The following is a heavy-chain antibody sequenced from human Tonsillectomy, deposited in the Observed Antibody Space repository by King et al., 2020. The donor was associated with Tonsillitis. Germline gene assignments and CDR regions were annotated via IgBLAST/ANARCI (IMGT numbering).Heavy chain of an antibody. CDR1: GFTFSNAW. D-gene: IGHD2-2*01. Sequence: VQLVESGGGLVKPGGSLRLSCAASGFTFSNAWMNWVRQAPGKGLEGVGRIKSKTDAGTTDYASPVKGRFTISRDDSKNTLYLQMNSLKTEDTAVYYCTTGIVVVPAAPYYWGQGTLVTVSS. CDR3: TTGIVVVPAAPYY. J-gene: IGHJ4*02. V-gene: IGHV3-15*07. CDR2: IKSKTDAGTT.